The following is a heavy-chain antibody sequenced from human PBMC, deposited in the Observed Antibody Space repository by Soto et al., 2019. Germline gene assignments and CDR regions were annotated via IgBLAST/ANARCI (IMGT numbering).Heavy chain of an antibody. CDR2: IIPIFSTA. Sequence: ASVEVSCKASGGTFSSYAIRWVRQAPGQGLEWVGGIIPIFSTANYAQKFQGRVTITADESTSTAYRELSSLRSDDTAVYYCATMGGYDSWSGYPDSNWFDPWGQGTLGTAPQ. CDR3: ATMGGYDSWSGYPDSNWFDP. J-gene: IGHJ5*02. CDR1: GGTFSSYA. V-gene: IGHV1-69*01. D-gene: IGHD3-3*01.